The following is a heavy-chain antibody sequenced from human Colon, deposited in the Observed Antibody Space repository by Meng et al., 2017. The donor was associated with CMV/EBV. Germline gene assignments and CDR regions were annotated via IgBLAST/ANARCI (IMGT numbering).Heavy chain of an antibody. J-gene: IGHJ4*02. CDR3: ATDASSLGDS. D-gene: IGHD5/OR15-5a*01. V-gene: IGHV3-74*03. CDR1: GFTFRDSP. Sequence: EVQLLQSGGGLVQPGGSLRVSCAASGFTFRDSPMHWVRQAPGEGLMWVSRIDGGARSMTYMDSVKGRFTVSRDNAKNTVYLQMSSLKVEDTAIYYCATDASSLGDSWGQGTLVTVSS. CDR2: IDGGARSM.